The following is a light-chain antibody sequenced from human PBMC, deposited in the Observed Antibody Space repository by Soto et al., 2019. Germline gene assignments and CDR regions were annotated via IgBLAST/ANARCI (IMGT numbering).Light chain of an antibody. Sequence: EIVLTQSPATLSLSPGERPTLSCRAGQGVTTNFAWYQKKSGQSPRLLIYDVSIRATGVPARFSGSGSETDFNLTISGLHSEDFAVYVCQQYNNWTFSFGQGTRLEIK. CDR2: DVS. CDR1: QGVTTN. V-gene: IGKV3-15*01. J-gene: IGKJ5*01. CDR3: QQYNNWTFS.